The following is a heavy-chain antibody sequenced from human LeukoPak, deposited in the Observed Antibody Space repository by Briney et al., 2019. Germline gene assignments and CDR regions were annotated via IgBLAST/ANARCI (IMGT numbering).Heavy chain of an antibody. J-gene: IGHJ3*02. V-gene: IGHV1-69*13. CDR3: ASPPLYGSGSYGFAFDI. CDR1: GGTFSSYA. Sequence: ASVKVSCKASGGTFSSYAISWVRQAPGQGLEWMGGIIPIFGTANYAQKFQGRVTITADESTSTAYMELSSLRSEDTAVYYCASPPLYGSGSYGFAFDIWGQGTMATVSS. CDR2: IIPIFGTA. D-gene: IGHD3-10*01.